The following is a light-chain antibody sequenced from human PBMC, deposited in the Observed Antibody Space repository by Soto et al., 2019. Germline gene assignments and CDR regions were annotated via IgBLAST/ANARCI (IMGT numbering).Light chain of an antibody. Sequence: QSVLTQPPSASGTPAQRVTISCSGSSSNIGSNTVNWYQQLPGTAPKPLIYSNNQRPSGVPDRFSGSKSGTSASLAISGLQSEDEADDYCAAWDDSLNGVVFGGGTKLTVL. CDR3: AAWDDSLNGVV. CDR1: SSNIGSNT. J-gene: IGLJ2*01. CDR2: SNN. V-gene: IGLV1-44*01.